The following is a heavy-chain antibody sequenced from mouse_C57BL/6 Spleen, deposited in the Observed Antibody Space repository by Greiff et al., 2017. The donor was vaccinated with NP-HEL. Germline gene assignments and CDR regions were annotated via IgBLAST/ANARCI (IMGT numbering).Heavy chain of an antibody. V-gene: IGHV5-4*01. CDR3: ARDRYYYGSSYYYAMDY. CDR1: GFTFSSYA. J-gene: IGHJ4*01. CDR2: ISDGGSYT. D-gene: IGHD1-1*01. Sequence: EVMLVESGGGLVKPGGSLKLSCAASGFTFSSYAMSWVRQTPEKRLEWVATISDGGSYTYYPDNVKGRFTISRDNAKNNLYLQMSHLKSEDTAMYYCARDRYYYGSSYYYAMDYWGKGTSVTVSS.